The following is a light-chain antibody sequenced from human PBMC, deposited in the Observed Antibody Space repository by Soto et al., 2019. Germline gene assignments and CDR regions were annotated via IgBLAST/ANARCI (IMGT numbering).Light chain of an antibody. V-gene: IGKV1-13*02. Sequence: AIQVTQSPSSLSASVGDRVTITCRASQDIRGALAWYQQKPGKPPRLLIYDVSTLESGVPSRFSGSSSGTEFTLTIISLQPEDFGTYFCQQFNSYPITFGHGTRLEIK. J-gene: IGKJ5*01. CDR1: QDIRGA. CDR3: QQFNSYPIT. CDR2: DVS.